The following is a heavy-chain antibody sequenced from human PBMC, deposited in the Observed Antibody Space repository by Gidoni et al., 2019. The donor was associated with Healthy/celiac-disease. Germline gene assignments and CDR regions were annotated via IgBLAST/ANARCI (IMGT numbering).Heavy chain of an antibody. J-gene: IGHJ6*02. Sequence: QVQLVQSGAEVKKPGSSVTVSCKASGGTFSSYAISWVRQAPGQGLEWMGGIIPIFGTANYAQKFQGRVTITADESTSTAYMELSSLRSEDTAVYYCAITVTRGDYDYYYYGMDVWGQGTTVTVSS. V-gene: IGHV1-69*01. CDR3: AITVTRGDYDYYYYGMDV. D-gene: IGHD4-17*01. CDR2: IIPIFGTA. CDR1: GGTFSSYA.